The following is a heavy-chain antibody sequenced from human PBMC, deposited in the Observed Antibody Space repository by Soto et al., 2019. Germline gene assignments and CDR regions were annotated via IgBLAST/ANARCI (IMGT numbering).Heavy chain of an antibody. CDR2: ISAYNSNT. D-gene: IGHD3-10*01. CDR1: GYTFTSYG. J-gene: IGHJ6*02. Sequence: GASVKVSCKASGYTFTSYGISWVRQAPGQGLEWMGWISAYNSNTNYAQKLQGRVTMTTDTSTSTAYMELRSLRSDDTAVYYCARAGYYGSGSYPYYYYGMDVWGQGTTVTVSS. V-gene: IGHV1-18*01. CDR3: ARAGYYGSGSYPYYYYGMDV.